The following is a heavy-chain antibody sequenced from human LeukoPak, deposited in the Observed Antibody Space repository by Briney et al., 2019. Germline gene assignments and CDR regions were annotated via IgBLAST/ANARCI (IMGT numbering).Heavy chain of an antibody. CDR2: IHTSGGT. D-gene: IGHD3-22*01. CDR3: ARDKYYYDSSASIRFDY. J-gene: IGHJ4*02. CDR1: GGSISGYY. Sequence: PSETLSLTCTVSGGSISGYYWSWIRQPPGKGLEWIGRIHTSGGTNYNPSLKSRVTMSVDTSKNQFSLKLSSVTAADAAVYYCARDKYYYDSSASIRFDYWGQGTLVTVSS. V-gene: IGHV4-4*07.